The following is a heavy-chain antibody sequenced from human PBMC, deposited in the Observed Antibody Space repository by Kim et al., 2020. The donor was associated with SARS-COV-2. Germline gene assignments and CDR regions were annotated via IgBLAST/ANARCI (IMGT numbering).Heavy chain of an antibody. CDR1: GYTFTGYY. CDR3: ARRVGRRAHDAFDI. J-gene: IGHJ3*02. Sequence: ASVKVSCKASGYTFTGYYMHWVRQAPGQGLEWMGWINPNSGGTNYAQKFQGWVTMTRDTSISTAYMELSRLRSDDTAVYYCARRVGRRAHDAFDIWGQGTMVTVSS. D-gene: IGHD1-26*01. CDR2: INPNSGGT. V-gene: IGHV1-2*04.